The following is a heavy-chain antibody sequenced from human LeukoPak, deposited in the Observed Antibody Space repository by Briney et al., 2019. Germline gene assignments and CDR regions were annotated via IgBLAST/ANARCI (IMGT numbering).Heavy chain of an antibody. Sequence: GGSLRLSCAASGFTFSNAWMSWVCQAPGKGLEWVGRIKSKTDGGTTDYAAPVKGRFTISRDDSKNTLYLQMNSLKTEDTAVYYCTTAMIVVVSVAYWGQGTLATVSS. J-gene: IGHJ4*02. V-gene: IGHV3-15*01. CDR2: IKSKTDGGTT. D-gene: IGHD3-22*01. CDR1: GFTFSNAW. CDR3: TTAMIVVVSVAY.